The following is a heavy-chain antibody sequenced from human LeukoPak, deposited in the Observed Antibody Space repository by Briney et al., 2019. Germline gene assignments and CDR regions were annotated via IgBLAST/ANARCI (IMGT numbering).Heavy chain of an antibody. D-gene: IGHD6-13*01. CDR3: AKGSPLDY. CDR1: GFTFSSDA. J-gene: IGHJ4*02. V-gene: IGHV3-23*01. Sequence: PGGFLRLSCAASGFTFSSDAMNWVRQAPGKGLEWVSVISGSGGSTYYADSVKGRFTISRDNSKNTLYLQMTSLRAEDTALYYCAKGSPLDYWGQGTLVTVSS. CDR2: ISGSGGST.